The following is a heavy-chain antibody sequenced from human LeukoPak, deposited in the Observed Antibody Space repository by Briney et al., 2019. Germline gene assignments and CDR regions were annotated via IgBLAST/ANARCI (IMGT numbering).Heavy chain of an antibody. CDR3: AREGYSSGWDVFDY. V-gene: IGHV3-30-3*01. J-gene: IGHJ4*02. CDR1: GFTFSSYA. Sequence: PGGSLRLSCAASGFTFSSYAMHWVRQAPGKGLEWVAVISYDGSNKYYADSVKGRFTISRDNSKNTLYLQMNSLRAEDTAVYYCAREGYSSGWDVFDYWGQGTLVTVSS. CDR2: ISYDGSNK. D-gene: IGHD6-19*01.